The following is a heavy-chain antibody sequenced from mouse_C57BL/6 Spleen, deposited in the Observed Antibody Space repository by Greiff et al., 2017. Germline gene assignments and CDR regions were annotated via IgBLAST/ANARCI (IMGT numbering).Heavy chain of an antibody. CDR2: IWSGGST. CDR1: GFSFTSYG. J-gene: IGHJ1*03. Sequence: QVHVKQSGPGLVQPSQSLSITCTVSGFSFTSYGVHWVRQSPGKGLEWLGVIWSGGSTDYYAAFIARLSISKDNSKSQVVFKMNSLQADDTAIYYCASDLRGYFDVWGTGTTVTVSS. CDR3: ASDLRGYFDV. V-gene: IGHV2-2*01.